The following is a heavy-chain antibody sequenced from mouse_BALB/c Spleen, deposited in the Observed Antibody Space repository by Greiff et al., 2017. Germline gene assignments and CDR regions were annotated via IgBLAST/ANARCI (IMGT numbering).Heavy chain of an antibody. V-gene: IGHV5-12-2*01. D-gene: IGHD4-1*01. CDR3: AREGDGTAY. CDR1: GFTFSSYN. J-gene: IGHJ3*01. CDR2: ISNGGGST. Sequence: EVKVVESGGGLVQPGGSLKLSCAASGFTFSSYNMSWVRQTPEKRLEWVAYISNGGGSTYYPDTVKGRFTISRDNAKNTLYLQMSSLKSEDTAMYYCAREGDGTAYWGQGTLVTVSA.